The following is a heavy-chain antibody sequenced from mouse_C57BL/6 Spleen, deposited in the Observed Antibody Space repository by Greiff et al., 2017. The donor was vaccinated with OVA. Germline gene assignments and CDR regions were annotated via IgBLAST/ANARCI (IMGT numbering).Heavy chain of an antibody. CDR2: IYPGDGDT. D-gene: IGHD1-1*01. Sequence: QVQLQQSGAELVKPGASVKISCKASGYAFSSYWMTWVKQRPGKGLEWIGQIYPGDGDTNYTGKFKGKATLSADNSSSPPYMQVSSLTAEDSAVYCCARGGTVGNYFDYWGQGTTLTVSS. V-gene: IGHV1-80*01. J-gene: IGHJ2*01. CDR1: GYAFSSYW. CDR3: ARGGTVGNYFDY.